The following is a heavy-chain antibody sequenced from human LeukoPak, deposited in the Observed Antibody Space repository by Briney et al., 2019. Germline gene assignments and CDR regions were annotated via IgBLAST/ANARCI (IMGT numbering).Heavy chain of an antibody. Sequence: GGSLRLSCAASGFTFSTYGMTWVRQAPGKGLEWVSYISISSSPIYYADSVKGRFTISRDNAKNSLYLQMNSLRAEDTAVYYCARGLLWFGEFPDYWGQGTLVTVSS. CDR1: GFTFSTYG. J-gene: IGHJ4*02. CDR3: ARGLLWFGEFPDY. CDR2: ISISSSPI. D-gene: IGHD3-10*01. V-gene: IGHV3-48*04.